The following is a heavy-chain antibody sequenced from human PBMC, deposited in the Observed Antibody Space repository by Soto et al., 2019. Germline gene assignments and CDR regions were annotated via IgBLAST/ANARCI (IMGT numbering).Heavy chain of an antibody. D-gene: IGHD3-22*01. Sequence: PETLSLTCAVSGGSISSSNWWSWVHQPPGKGLEWIGEIYHSGSTNYNPSLKSRVTISVDKSKNQFSLKLSSVTAADTAVYYCARATIEYYDSSGYGLGYYYYGMDVWGQGTTVTVSS. CDR2: IYHSGST. J-gene: IGHJ6*02. CDR1: GGSISSSNW. CDR3: ARATIEYYDSSGYGLGYYYYGMDV. V-gene: IGHV4-4*03.